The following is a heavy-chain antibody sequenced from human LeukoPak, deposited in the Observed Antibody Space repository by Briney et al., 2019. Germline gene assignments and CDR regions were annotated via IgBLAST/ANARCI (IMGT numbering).Heavy chain of an antibody. Sequence: SVKVSCKASGGTFSSYAISWVRQAPGQGLEWMGGIIPIFGTANYAQKFQGRVTMTRDTSISTAYMELSRLRSDDTAVYYCAAQWELLLDYWGQGTLVTVSS. V-gene: IGHV1-69*05. D-gene: IGHD1-26*01. CDR3: AAQWELLLDY. J-gene: IGHJ4*02. CDR2: IIPIFGTA. CDR1: GGTFSSYA.